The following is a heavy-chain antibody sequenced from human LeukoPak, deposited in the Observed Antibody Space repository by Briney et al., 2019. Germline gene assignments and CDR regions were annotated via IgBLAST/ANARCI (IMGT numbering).Heavy chain of an antibody. CDR2: IYYSGST. J-gene: IGHJ4*02. D-gene: IGHD3-22*01. Sequence: SETLSLTCTVSGGSISSSSYYWGWIRQPPGKGLEWIGSIYYSGSTYYNPSLKSRVTISVDTSKNQFSLKLSSVTAADTAVYYCARHAGTGYDSSGEQLDYWGQGTLVTVSS. V-gene: IGHV4-39*01. CDR3: ARHAGTGYDSSGEQLDY. CDR1: GGSISSSSYY.